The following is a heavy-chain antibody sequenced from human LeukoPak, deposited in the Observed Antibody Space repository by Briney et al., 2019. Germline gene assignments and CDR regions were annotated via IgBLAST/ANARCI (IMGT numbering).Heavy chain of an antibody. Sequence: SETLSLTCAVYGGSFSGYYWSWIRQPPGKGLEWIGEINHSGSTNYNPSLKSRVTISVDTSKDQFSLKLSSVTAADTAVYYCAKSGGSSWLPYYYYDMDVWGQGTTVTVSS. CDR1: GGSFSGYY. D-gene: IGHD6-13*01. V-gene: IGHV4-34*01. J-gene: IGHJ6*02. CDR2: INHSGST. CDR3: AKSGGSSWLPYYYYDMDV.